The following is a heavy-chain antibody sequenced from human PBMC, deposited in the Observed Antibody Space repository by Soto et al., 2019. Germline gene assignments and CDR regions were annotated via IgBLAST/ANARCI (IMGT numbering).Heavy chain of an antibody. CDR1: GGSISSGDYY. CDR2: IYYSGST. V-gene: IGHV4-30-4*01. D-gene: IGHD2-2*01. J-gene: IGHJ6*02. CDR3: AREGGSNLRYYYYGMDV. Sequence: SETLSLTCTVSGGSISSGDYYWSWIRQPPGKGLEWIGYIYYSGSTYYNPSLKSRVTISVDTSKNQFSLKLSSVTAADTAVYYCAREGGSNLRYYYYGMDVWGQGTTVTVSS.